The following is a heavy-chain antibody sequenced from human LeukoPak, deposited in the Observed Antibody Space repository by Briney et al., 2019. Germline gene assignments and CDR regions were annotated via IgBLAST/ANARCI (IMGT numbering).Heavy chain of an antibody. CDR3: ARDLTYYGSMDV. CDR2: ISRDSSAI. CDR1: GFTFSTYS. V-gene: IGHV3-48*01. J-gene: IGHJ6*02. D-gene: IGHD3-10*01. Sequence: GGSLRLSCAASGFTFSTYSMNWVRQAPGKGLEWLSYISRDSSAIYYAVSVKGRFTISRDNAKNSLYLQMYSLRAEDTAVYYCARDLTYYGSMDVWGQGTTVTVSS.